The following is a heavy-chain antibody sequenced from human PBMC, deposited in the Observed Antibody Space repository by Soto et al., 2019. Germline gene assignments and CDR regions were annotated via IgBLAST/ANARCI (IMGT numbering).Heavy chain of an antibody. Sequence: ASVKVSCKASGYTFTSYYMHWVRQAPGQGLEWMGIINPSSGSTGYAQKFQGRVTMTRDTSTSTVYMELSRLRFEDTAVYYCARGPISSVGQYWGQGTQVTVSS. V-gene: IGHV1-46*01. J-gene: IGHJ1*01. D-gene: IGHD6-13*01. CDR2: INPSSGST. CDR3: ARGPISSVGQY. CDR1: GYTFTSYY.